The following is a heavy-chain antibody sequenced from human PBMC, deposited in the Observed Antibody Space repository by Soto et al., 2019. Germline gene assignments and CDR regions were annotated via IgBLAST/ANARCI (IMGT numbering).Heavy chain of an antibody. CDR3: AKGAGGVATWVYFDC. J-gene: IGHJ4*02. CDR2: ISTSGDST. D-gene: IGHD5-12*01. V-gene: IGHV3-23*01. CDR1: GITFSSYA. Sequence: EVQLLESGGGLVQPGGSLRLSCAASGITFSSYAMSWVRQAPGKGLEWVSAISTSGDSTYYADSVKGRFTISRDNSKNTLYLQMNRLRAEDTAVYYCAKGAGGVATWVYFDCWGQGTLLTVSS.